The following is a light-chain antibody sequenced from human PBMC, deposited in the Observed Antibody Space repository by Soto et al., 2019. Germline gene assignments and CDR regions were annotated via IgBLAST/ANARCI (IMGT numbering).Light chain of an antibody. CDR1: SSDVGGYNY. Sequence: QSVLTQPRSVSGSPGQSVTISCTGTSSDVGGYNYVSWYQQHPGKAPKLMIYDVNKRPSGVPDRFSGSKSGNTASLTISGLQAEDEADYYCFSFTTTSTHVFGTGTKVTVL. CDR3: FSFTTTSTHV. CDR2: DVN. J-gene: IGLJ1*01. V-gene: IGLV2-11*01.